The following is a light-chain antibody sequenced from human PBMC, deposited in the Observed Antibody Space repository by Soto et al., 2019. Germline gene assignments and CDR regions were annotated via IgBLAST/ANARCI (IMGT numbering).Light chain of an antibody. J-gene: IGKJ4*01. V-gene: IGKV3-11*01. CDR2: HAS. CDR3: QQRSKWPLT. Sequence: EIVLTQSPATLSLSPGERATLSCRASQSVSSSLAWYQQRPGQAPRLLIYHASNRATGIPARFSGSGSGTDFTLTISSLEPEDCAVYYCQQRSKWPLTFGGGTKVEIQ. CDR1: QSVSSS.